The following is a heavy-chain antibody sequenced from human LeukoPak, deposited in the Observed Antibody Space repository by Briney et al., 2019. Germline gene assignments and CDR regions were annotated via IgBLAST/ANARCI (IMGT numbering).Heavy chain of an antibody. V-gene: IGHV3-23*01. CDR3: AKCGSPYGDQHSSFGY. CDR1: GFTFSSYA. J-gene: IGHJ4*02. Sequence: PGGSLRLSCAASGFTFSSYAMSWVRQAPGKGLEWVSAISGSGGSTYYADSVKGRFTISRDNSKNTLYLQMNSLRAEDTAVYYCAKCGSPYGDQHSSFGYWGQGTLVTVSS. CDR2: ISGSGGST. D-gene: IGHD4-17*01.